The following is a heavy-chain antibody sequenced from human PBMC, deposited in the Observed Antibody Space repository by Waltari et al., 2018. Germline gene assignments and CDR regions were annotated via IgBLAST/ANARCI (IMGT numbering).Heavy chain of an antibody. D-gene: IGHD6-19*01. J-gene: IGHJ6*02. CDR2: IIHSLGTA. CDR1: GGTFSSYA. Sequence: QVQLVQSGAEVKKPGSSVKVSCKASGGTFSSYAISWVRQAPGQGLEWRGGIIHSLGTANDAQNFQGRVTSTTDESTSTAYMQWSVLRSEDTAVYYCTTVGGGWAPSYGMDVCGQGTTVTVS. CDR3: TTVGGGWAPSYGMDV. V-gene: IGHV1-69*05.